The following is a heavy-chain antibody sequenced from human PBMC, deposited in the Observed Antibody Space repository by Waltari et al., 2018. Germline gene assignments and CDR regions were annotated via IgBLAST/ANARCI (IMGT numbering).Heavy chain of an antibody. Sequence: EVQLVESGGGLVKPGGSLRLSCAASGFTFSSYSMTWVRQAPGKGLEWVSSISSSSSYIYYADSVKGRFTISRDNAKNSLYLQMNSLRAEDTAVYYCAMFTVTPPRDAFDIWGQGTMVTVSS. J-gene: IGHJ3*02. D-gene: IGHD4-17*01. CDR2: ISSSSSYI. V-gene: IGHV3-21*01. CDR1: GFTFSSYS. CDR3: AMFTVTPPRDAFDI.